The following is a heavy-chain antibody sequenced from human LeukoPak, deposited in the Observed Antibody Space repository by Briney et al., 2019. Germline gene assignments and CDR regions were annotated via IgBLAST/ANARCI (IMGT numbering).Heavy chain of an antibody. CDR3: ARGFLVAADRLDS. Sequence: ASVKVSCKASGYTLTGYYMHWVRQAPGQGVKWMGWTNPNSGGTNYAQKFQGRVTMTRDTSISTAYMELTRLRSDDTAVYYCARGFLVAADRLDSWGQGTLVTVSS. V-gene: IGHV1-2*02. CDR1: GYTLTGYY. J-gene: IGHJ4*02. CDR2: TNPNSGGT. D-gene: IGHD2-15*01.